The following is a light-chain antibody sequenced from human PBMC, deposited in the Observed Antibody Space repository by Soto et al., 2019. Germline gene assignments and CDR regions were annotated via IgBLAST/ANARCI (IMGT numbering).Light chain of an antibody. Sequence: DIQMTQSPSSLSASVGYRVTTTCRSIHIISSYLNWYQQKPGKAPKLLIYAASSLQSGVPSRFSGSGSGTDFTLTISSLQPEDFATYYCQQSYSTPPITFGQGTRLEIK. J-gene: IGKJ5*01. V-gene: IGKV1-39*01. CDR2: AAS. CDR3: QQSYSTPPIT. CDR1: HIISSY.